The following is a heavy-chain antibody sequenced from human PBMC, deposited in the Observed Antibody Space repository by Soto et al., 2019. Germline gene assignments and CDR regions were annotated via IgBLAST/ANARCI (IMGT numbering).Heavy chain of an antibody. CDR2: IYYSGST. Sequence: QVQLQESGPGLVKPSETLSLTCTVSGGSISGYYWSWIRQPPGKGLEWIGYIYYSGSTKYNPSLKTRVTISVDTSKNQFSLKLTSVTAADTAVYYCARHVANGFTFDVWGRGTLVTVSS. V-gene: IGHV4-59*08. CDR3: ARHVANGFTFDV. CDR1: GGSISGYY. D-gene: IGHD2-21*01. J-gene: IGHJ2*01.